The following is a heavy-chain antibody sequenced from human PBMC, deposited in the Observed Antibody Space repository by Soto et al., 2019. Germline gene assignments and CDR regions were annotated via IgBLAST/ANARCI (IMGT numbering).Heavy chain of an antibody. CDR2: ISAYNAHT. CDR1: GYTFISSG. J-gene: IGHJ4*02. CDR3: ARVFRWSSSSWGFDS. D-gene: IGHD6-6*01. Sequence: QVQLVQAGAAVKKPGASVKVSCKASGYTFISSGMTWVRHAPGQGLAWMGWISAYNAHTNYGQKFQDRVSLTTYTYTNTSYMGMRRLRSDDTAFYCCARVFRWSSSSWGFDSWCQGNLLTVSS. V-gene: IGHV1-18*01.